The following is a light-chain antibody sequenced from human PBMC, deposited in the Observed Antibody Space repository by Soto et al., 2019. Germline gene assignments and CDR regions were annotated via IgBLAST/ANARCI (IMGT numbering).Light chain of an antibody. V-gene: IGKV3-20*01. J-gene: IGKJ4*01. CDR2: GAS. Sequence: EIVLTQSPGTLSLSPGERATLSCRASQTVSSIYLAWYQQRPGQAPRLLIYGASIRATGIPDRFSGSGSGTDFTLTISRREPEDCAVYYCQQYGSSPLTFGGGTTVEIK. CDR3: QQYGSSPLT. CDR1: QTVSSIY.